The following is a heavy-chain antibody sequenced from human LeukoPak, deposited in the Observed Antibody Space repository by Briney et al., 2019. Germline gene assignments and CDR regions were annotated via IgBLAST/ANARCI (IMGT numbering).Heavy chain of an antibody. CDR2: ISSSSSTI. J-gene: IGHJ4*02. Sequence: GGSLRLSCAASGFTFSSYSMNWVRQAPGKGLEWVSYISSSSSTIYYADSVKGRFTISRDNAKNSLYLQMNSLRAEDTAVYYCARESSSSWRDFDYWGQGALVAVSS. CDR1: GFTFSSYS. CDR3: ARESSSSWRDFDY. D-gene: IGHD6-13*01. V-gene: IGHV3-48*01.